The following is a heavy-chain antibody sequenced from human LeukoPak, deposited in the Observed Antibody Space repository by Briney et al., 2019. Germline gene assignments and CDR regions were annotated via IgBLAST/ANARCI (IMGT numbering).Heavy chain of an antibody. J-gene: IGHJ4*02. CDR1: GGSFSGYY. D-gene: IGHD6-6*01. CDR3: ARQSKQLVIHYFDY. CDR2: INHSGST. V-gene: IGHV4-34*01. Sequence: PSETLSLTCAVYGGSFSGYYWSWIRQPPGKGLEWVGEINHSGSTNYTPSLKSRVTISVDTSKHQFSLKLSSVTAADTAVYYCARQSKQLVIHYFDYWGQGTLVTVSS.